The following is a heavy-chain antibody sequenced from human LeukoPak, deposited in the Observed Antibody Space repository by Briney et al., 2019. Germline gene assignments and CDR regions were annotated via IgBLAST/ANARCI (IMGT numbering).Heavy chain of an antibody. Sequence: GGSLRLSCAASGFTFSSYSMNWVRQAPGKGLEWVSSISSSSSYIYYADSMKGRFTISRDNAKNSLYLQMNSLRAEDTAVYYCASPPLNGYSYGLDYWGQGTLVTVSS. J-gene: IGHJ4*02. V-gene: IGHV3-21*01. CDR2: ISSSSSYI. D-gene: IGHD5-18*01. CDR1: GFTFSSYS. CDR3: ASPPLNGYSYGLDY.